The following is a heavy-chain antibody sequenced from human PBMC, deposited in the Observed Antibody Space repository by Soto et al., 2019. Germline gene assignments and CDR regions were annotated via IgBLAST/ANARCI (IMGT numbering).Heavy chain of an antibody. V-gene: IGHV3-23*01. J-gene: IGHJ4*02. CDR1: EFTFSSYA. Sequence: GGSLRLSCAASEFTFSSYAMSWVRQAPGKGLEWVSAISGSGGSTYYADSVKGRFTISRDNSKNTLYLQMNSLRAEDTAVYYCAKVPTDYYDSQWGQGTLVTVSS. CDR3: AKVPTDYYDSQ. D-gene: IGHD3-22*01. CDR2: ISGSGGST.